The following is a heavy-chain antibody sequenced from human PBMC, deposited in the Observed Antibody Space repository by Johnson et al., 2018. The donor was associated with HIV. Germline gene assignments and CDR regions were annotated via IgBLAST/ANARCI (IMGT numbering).Heavy chain of an antibody. CDR1: GFTFSSYA. J-gene: IGHJ3*02. CDR2: ISYDGSNK. V-gene: IGHV3-30*14. CDR3: ARGNKGYSSGWDAFDI. Sequence: QEQLVESGGGVVQPGRSLRLSCAASGFTFSSYAMHWVRQAPGKGLEWVAVISYDGSNKYYADSVKGRFTISRDNSKNTLYLQMNSLRAGDTAVYYCARGNKGYSSGWDAFDIWGQGTMVTVSS. D-gene: IGHD6-19*01.